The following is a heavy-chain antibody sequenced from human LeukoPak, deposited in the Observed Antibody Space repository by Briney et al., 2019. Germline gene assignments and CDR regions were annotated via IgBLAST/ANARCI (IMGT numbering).Heavy chain of an antibody. D-gene: IGHD2-15*01. CDR3: ARVYCSGGTCLNWFDP. V-gene: IGHV6-1*01. CDR1: GDSVSSNSAA. Sequence: SQTLSLTCAISGDSVSSNSAAWNWIRQSPSRGLEWLGRTYYRSKWYNDYAVSVKSRITINPDTSKNQFSLQLNSVTPEDSAVYYCARVYCSGGTCLNWFDPWGRGTLVTVSS. J-gene: IGHJ5*02. CDR2: TYYRSKWYN.